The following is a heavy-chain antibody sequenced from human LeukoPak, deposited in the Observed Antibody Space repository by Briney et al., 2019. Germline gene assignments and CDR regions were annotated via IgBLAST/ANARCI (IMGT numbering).Heavy chain of an antibody. J-gene: IGHJ4*02. Sequence: GGSLRLSCAASGFTFSSYGMHWVRQAPGKGLEWVAVISYDGSNKYYADSVKGRFTISRDNSKNTLYLQMNSLRAEDTAVYYCAKESLRFLEWLLPNFDYWGQGTLVTVSS. CDR2: ISYDGSNK. V-gene: IGHV3-30*18. CDR1: GFTFSSYG. D-gene: IGHD3-3*01. CDR3: AKESLRFLEWLLPNFDY.